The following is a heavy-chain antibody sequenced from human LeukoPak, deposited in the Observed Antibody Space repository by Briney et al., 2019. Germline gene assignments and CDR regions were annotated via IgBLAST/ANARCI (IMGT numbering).Heavy chain of an antibody. D-gene: IGHD1-26*01. CDR2: IKSGDSTT. J-gene: IGHJ6*03. CDR1: GYTFTNYY. V-gene: IGHV1-46*01. CDR3: ARVAYSGNYCWSSDV. Sequence: ASVKVSCKASGYTFTNYYIHWVRQAPGQGLEWMGIIKSGDSTTSYAQKFQGRVTMTRDTSTSTVYMELSRLRSEDTAVYFCARVAYSGNYCWSSDVWGKGTTVTV.